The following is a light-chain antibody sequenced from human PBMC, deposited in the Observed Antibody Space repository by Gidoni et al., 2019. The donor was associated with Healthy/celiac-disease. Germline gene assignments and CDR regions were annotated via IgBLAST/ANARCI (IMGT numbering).Light chain of an antibody. CDR2: GAS. CDR1: QSVSSN. V-gene: IGKV3-15*01. CDR3: QQYNNWPPFT. Sequence: EIAMTQSPATLSVSPGARATLSCSASQSVSSNLAWYQQKPGQAPRLLIYGASTSATGIPARFSGSGSGTEFTLTISSLQSEDFAVKYCQQYNNWPPFTFGPGTKVDIK. J-gene: IGKJ3*01.